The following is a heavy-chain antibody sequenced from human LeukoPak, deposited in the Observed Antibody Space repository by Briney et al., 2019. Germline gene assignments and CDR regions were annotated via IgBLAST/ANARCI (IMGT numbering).Heavy chain of an antibody. V-gene: IGHV1-18*01. CDR1: GYTFTSYG. Sequence: ASVKVSCKASGYTFTSYGISWVRQAPGQGLEWMGWISAYNGNTNYAQKLQGRVTMTTDTSTSTAYMELRSLRSEDTAVYYCARTVVVVPAAIPFDYWGQGTLVTVSS. D-gene: IGHD2-2*02. CDR2: ISAYNGNT. CDR3: ARTVVVVPAAIPFDY. J-gene: IGHJ4*02.